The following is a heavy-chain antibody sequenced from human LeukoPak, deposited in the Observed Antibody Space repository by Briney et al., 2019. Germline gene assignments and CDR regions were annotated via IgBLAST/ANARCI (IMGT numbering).Heavy chain of an antibody. D-gene: IGHD2-2*01. CDR2: VSGSGGST. J-gene: IGHJ4*02. V-gene: IGHV3-23*01. CDR1: GFTFSSYA. CDR3: AKDKLVGSTSREWNY. Sequence: GGSLRLSCAASGFTFSSYAMSWVRQAPGKGLEWVSAVSGSGGSTYYADSVKGRFTISRDNSKNTLYLQMNSLRAEDTAVYYCAKDKLVGSTSREWNYWGQGTLVIVSS.